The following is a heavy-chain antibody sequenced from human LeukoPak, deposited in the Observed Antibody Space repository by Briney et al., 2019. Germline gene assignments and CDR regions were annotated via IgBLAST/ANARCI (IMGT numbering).Heavy chain of an antibody. CDR2: IYYSGST. Sequence: SETLSLTCTVSGGSISSYYWSWLRQPPGKGLEWIGYIYYSGSTNYNPSLKSRVTISVDTSKNQFSLKLSSVTAADTAVYYCARGNWNYGWEGYYYYGMDVWGQGTTVTVSS. CDR3: ARGNWNYGWEGYYYYGMDV. CDR1: GGSISSYY. D-gene: IGHD1-7*01. V-gene: IGHV4-59*08. J-gene: IGHJ6*02.